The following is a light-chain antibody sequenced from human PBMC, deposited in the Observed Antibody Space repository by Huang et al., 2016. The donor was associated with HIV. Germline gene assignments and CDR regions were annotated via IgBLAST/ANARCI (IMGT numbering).Light chain of an antibody. V-gene: IGKV4-1*01. Sequence: DIVVTQSPDSLALSLGERAASNCTSSQSIFSRSDTKKDLSWCQVKPGHRPKLLIYWASTRESGVPDRFTGSGSGTHFTLTINNLQSEDAAVYYCHQYYTTPQTFGQGTKV. J-gene: IGKJ1*01. CDR1: QSIFSRSDTKKD. CDR3: HQYYTTPQT. CDR2: WAS.